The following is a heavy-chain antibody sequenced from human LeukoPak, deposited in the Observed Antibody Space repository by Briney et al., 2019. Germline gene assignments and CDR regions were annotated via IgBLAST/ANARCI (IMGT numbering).Heavy chain of an antibody. CDR3: ARGPYSSGWSRYGMDV. D-gene: IGHD6-19*01. CDR2: IWYDGSNK. J-gene: IGHJ6*02. CDR1: GFTFSSYG. Sequence: GGSLRLSCAASGFTFSSYGMHWVRQAPGKGLEWVAVIWYDGSNKYYADSVKGRFTISRDNSKNTLYLQMTSLRAEDTAVYYCARGPYSSGWSRYGMDVWGQGTTVTVSS. V-gene: IGHV3-33*01.